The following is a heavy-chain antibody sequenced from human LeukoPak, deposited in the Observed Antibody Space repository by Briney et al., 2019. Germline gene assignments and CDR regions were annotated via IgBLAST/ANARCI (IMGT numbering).Heavy chain of an antibody. D-gene: IGHD3-22*01. CDR2: ISSSSSYI. J-gene: IGHJ4*02. CDR1: GFTFSSYS. Sequence: GSLRLSCAASGFTFSSYSMNWVRQAPGKGLEWVSSISSSSSYIYYADSVKGRFTISRDNAKNSLYLQMNSLRAEDTAVYYCARDVKKYYYDSEYYFDYWGQGTLVTVSA. V-gene: IGHV3-21*01. CDR3: ARDVKKYYYDSEYYFDY.